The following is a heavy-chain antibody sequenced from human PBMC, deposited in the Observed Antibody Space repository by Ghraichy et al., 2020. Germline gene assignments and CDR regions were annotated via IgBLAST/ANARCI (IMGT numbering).Heavy chain of an antibody. D-gene: IGHD4-17*01. V-gene: IGHV3-30*02. J-gene: IGHJ6*02. Sequence: GGSLRLSCAASGFTFSIYGMHWVRQAPDKGLEWVTFIRYDGSNKYYADSVKGRFTISRDNSKNTLYLQMNSLRAEDTAVYYCAKDRDGFYYYYGMDVWGQGTTVTVSS. CDR3: AKDRDGFYYYYGMDV. CDR2: IRYDGSNK. CDR1: GFTFSIYG.